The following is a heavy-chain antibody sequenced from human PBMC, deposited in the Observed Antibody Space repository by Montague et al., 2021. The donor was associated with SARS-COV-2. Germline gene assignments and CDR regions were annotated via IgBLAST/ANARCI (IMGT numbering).Heavy chain of an antibody. Sequence: SLRLSCAASGFTFSIYAMTWVRQAPGKGLEWLSAIGSTGGSTYYADSVKGRFTISRDNSKNTLYLQMNSLRAEDTAVYYCAKGDTAMAPYNWFDPWGQGTLDTVSS. V-gene: IGHV3-23*01. CDR2: IGSTGGST. J-gene: IGHJ5*02. CDR1: GFTFSIYA. CDR3: AKGDTAMAPYNWFDP. D-gene: IGHD5-18*01.